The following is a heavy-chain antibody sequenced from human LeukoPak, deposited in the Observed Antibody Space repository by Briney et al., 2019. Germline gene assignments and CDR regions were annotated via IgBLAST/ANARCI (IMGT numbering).Heavy chain of an antibody. CDR2: IKQDGSEK. V-gene: IGHV3-7*01. CDR1: GFTFSSYA. D-gene: IGHD4-17*01. J-gene: IGHJ4*02. CDR3: ASLTTVTTAAQWGY. Sequence: GGSLRLSCAASGFTFSSYAMSWVRQAPGKGLEWVANIKQDGSEKYYVDSVKGRFTISRDNAKNSLYLQMNSLRAEDTAVYYCASLTTVTTAAQWGYWGQGTLVTVSS.